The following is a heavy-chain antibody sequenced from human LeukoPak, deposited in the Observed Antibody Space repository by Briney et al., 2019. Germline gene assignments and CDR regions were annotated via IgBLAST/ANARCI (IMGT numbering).Heavy chain of an antibody. Sequence: GGSLRLSCAASEFTISSYAMSWVRQAPGKGLEWVSAISGSGGSTYYADSVKGRFTISRDNAKNSLYLQMNSPRAEDTAVYYCARDPRSSRDYWGQGTLVTVSS. V-gene: IGHV3-23*01. CDR3: ARDPRSSRDY. CDR1: EFTISSYA. CDR2: ISGSGGST. J-gene: IGHJ4*02.